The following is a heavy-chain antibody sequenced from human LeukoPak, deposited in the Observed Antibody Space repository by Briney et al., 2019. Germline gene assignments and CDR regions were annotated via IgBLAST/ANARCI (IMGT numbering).Heavy chain of an antibody. CDR1: GGTFSSYA. V-gene: IGHV1-69*13. Sequence: SVKVSCKASGGTFSSYAISWVRQAPGQGLEWMGGIIPIFGTANYAQKFQGRVTITADESTSTAYMELSSVTAADTAVYYCARHPIYYDILTGYHRPSWFDPWGQGTLVTVSS. CDR3: ARHPIYYDILTGYHRPSWFDP. CDR2: IIPIFGTA. J-gene: IGHJ5*02. D-gene: IGHD3-9*01.